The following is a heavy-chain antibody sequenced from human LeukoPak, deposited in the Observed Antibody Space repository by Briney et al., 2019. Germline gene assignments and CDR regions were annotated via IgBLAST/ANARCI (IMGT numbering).Heavy chain of an antibody. V-gene: IGHV1-2*02. CDR2: INPNSGGT. J-gene: IGHJ5*02. D-gene: IGHD6-6*01. CDR3: AREASSSSGNWFDP. CDR1: GYTFTGYY. Sequence: ASVKVSCKASGYTFTGYYMHWVRQAPGQGLEWMGWINPNSGGTNYAQKFQGRVTTTRDTSISTAYMELSRLRSDDTAVYYCAREASSSSGNWFDPWGQGTLVTVSS.